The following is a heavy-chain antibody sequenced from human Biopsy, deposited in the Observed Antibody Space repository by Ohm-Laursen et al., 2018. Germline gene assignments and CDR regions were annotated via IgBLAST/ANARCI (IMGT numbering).Heavy chain of an antibody. CDR3: ARGRLRAVARFDY. V-gene: IGHV4-34*01. CDR1: GGSFSGYY. J-gene: IGHJ4*02. CDR2: INHSRST. Sequence: SETLSLTWPVYGGSFSGYYWSWIRQPPGKGLEWIGEINHSRSTNYNPSLKSRVTISVDTSKNQFSLKLSSVTAADTAVYYCARGRLRAVARFDYWGQGTLVTVSS. D-gene: IGHD6-19*01.